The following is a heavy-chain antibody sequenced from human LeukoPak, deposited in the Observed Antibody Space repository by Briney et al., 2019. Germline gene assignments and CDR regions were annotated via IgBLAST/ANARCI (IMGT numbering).Heavy chain of an antibody. D-gene: IGHD5-18*01. V-gene: IGHV1-69*01. CDR2: IIPLFGTA. CDR3: ARSSPLSILVDTAMV. CDR1: GGTFSRYY. J-gene: IGHJ4*02. Sequence: SEKVSCKACGGTFSRYYISWVRQDPGQGLEWMGEIIPLFGTANYAQKFQGRDTHTAEESTSTAYMELSSLRSEDTAVYYCARSSPLSILVDTAMVWGQGTLVTVSS.